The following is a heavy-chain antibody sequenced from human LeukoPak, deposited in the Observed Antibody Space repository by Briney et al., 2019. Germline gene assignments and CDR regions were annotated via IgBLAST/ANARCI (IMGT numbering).Heavy chain of an antibody. CDR3: ARVVGATDYYYYYMDV. D-gene: IGHD1-26*01. J-gene: IGHJ6*03. V-gene: IGHV1-18*01. CDR1: GYTFTSYG. Sequence: ASVKVSCKASGYTFTSYGISWVRQAPGRGLEWMGWISAYNGNTNYAQKLQGRVTMTTDTSTSTAYMELRSLRSDDTAVYYCARVVGATDYYYYYMDVWGKGTTVTVSS. CDR2: ISAYNGNT.